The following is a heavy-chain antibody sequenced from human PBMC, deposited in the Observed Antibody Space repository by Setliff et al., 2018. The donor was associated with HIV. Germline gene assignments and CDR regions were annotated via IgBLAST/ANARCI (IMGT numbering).Heavy chain of an antibody. J-gene: IGHJ4*02. CDR2: IYYSGST. D-gene: IGHD2-8*01. CDR1: GGSISGSDYY. V-gene: IGHV4-31*03. Sequence: SETLSLTCTVSGGSISGSDYYWAWIRQHPGKGLEWIGYIYYSGSTYYNPSLKSRVTISVDTSKNQFSLKLSSVTAADTAVYYCAREAYCTNGVCSTFDYWGQGTLVTVSS. CDR3: AREAYCTNGVCSTFDY.